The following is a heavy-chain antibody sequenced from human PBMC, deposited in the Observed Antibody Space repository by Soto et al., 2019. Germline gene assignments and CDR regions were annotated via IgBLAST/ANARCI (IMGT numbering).Heavy chain of an antibody. CDR1: CGSISSSSYY. V-gene: IGHV4-39*01. D-gene: IGHD3-3*01. CDR3: ARYPDYDFWSGYYTGSDYGMDV. CDR2: IYYSGST. Sequence: SETLSLTCTVSCGSISSSSYYWGWIRQPPGKGLKRIGSIYYSGSTYYNPSLKSRVTISVDTSKNQFSLKLSSVTAADTAVYYCARYPDYDFWSGYYTGSDYGMDVWGQGTTVTVSS. J-gene: IGHJ6*02.